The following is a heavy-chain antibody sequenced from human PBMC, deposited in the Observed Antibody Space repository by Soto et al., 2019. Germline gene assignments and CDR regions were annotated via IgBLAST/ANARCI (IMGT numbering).Heavy chain of an antibody. CDR2: ISGNSGHT. CDR1: GYTFTTYG. V-gene: IGHV1-18*01. Sequence: ASVKVSCKASGYTFTTYGISWVRQAPGQGLEWMGWISGNSGHTDYAQKFQGRVTMTTAKSTSTAYMELKSLTSDATGVYICARARGENSTCYGPYGGRGTLVTVSS. D-gene: IGHD6-13*01. CDR3: ARARGENSTCYGPY. J-gene: IGHJ4*02.